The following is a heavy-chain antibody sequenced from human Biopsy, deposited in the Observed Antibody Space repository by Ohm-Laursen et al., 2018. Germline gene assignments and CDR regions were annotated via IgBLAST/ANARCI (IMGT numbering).Heavy chain of an antibody. V-gene: IGHV4-39*01. CDR3: ARDYDTSGYYYVS. CDR1: GGSISNNNYY. J-gene: IGHJ5*02. CDR2: IFYRGST. D-gene: IGHD3-22*01. Sequence: GTLSLTCPVSGGSISNNNYYWGWIRQPPGKGLKGIGGIFYRGSTHFKPSLRSRVNISVETSKNQFSLKLNSVTAADTAVYYCARDYDTSGYYYVSWGQGTLVTISS.